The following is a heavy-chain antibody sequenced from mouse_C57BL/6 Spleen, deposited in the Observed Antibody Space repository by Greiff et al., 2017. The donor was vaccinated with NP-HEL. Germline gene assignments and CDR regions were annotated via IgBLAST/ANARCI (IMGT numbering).Heavy chain of an antibody. CDR1: GYNFNGYW. J-gene: IGHJ4*01. CDR3: APVPRDYAMDY. CDR2: IHPNSGST. Sequence: QVQLQQPGAELVKPGASVKLSCKASGYNFNGYWMHWVKQRPGQGLEWIGMIHPNSGSTNYNEKFKSKATLTVDTSSSTAYMQLSSLTSEDSAVYYCAPVPRDYAMDYWGQGTSVTVSS. V-gene: IGHV1-64*01.